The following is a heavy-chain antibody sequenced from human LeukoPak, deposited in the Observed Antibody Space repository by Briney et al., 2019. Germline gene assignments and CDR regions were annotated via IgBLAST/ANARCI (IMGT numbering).Heavy chain of an antibody. Sequence: GGSLRLSCAASGFTFSSYAMSWVRQAPGKGLEWVSAISGSGGSTYYADSVKGRFTISRDNSKNTLYLQMNSLRAEDTAVYYCARGGGDYYYYYYMDVWGKGTTVTVSS. CDR3: ARGGGDYYYYYYMDV. CDR2: ISGSGGST. J-gene: IGHJ6*03. V-gene: IGHV3-23*01. D-gene: IGHD3-10*01. CDR1: GFTFSSYA.